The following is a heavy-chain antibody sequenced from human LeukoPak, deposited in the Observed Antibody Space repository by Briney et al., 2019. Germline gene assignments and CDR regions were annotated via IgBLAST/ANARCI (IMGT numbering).Heavy chain of an antibody. V-gene: IGHV4-31*03. D-gene: IGHD6-13*01. CDR1: GDSISSGGYY. Sequence: SQTLSLTCTVSGDSISSGGYYWRWIRQHPGKGLEWIGYIYYSGSTYYNPSLKSRVTISVDTSKNQFSLKLSSVTAADTAVYYCARDGYGAAAGSFDYWGQGTLVTVSS. J-gene: IGHJ4*02. CDR2: IYYSGST. CDR3: ARDGYGAAAGSFDY.